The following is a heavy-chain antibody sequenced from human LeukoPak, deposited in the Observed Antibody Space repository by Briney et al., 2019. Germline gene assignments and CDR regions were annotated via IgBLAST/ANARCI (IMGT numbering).Heavy chain of an antibody. D-gene: IGHD3-3*01. CDR2: IYYSGST. J-gene: IGHJ6*03. Sequence: SETLSLTCTFSGGSISSYYWSWIRQPPGKGLEWIGYIYYSGSTNYNPSLKSRVTISVDTSKNQFSLKPSSVTAADTAVYYCAREVGVRVRDGFYYYYMDVWGKGTTVTISS. CDR3: AREVGVRVRDGFYYYYMDV. V-gene: IGHV4-59*01. CDR1: GGSISSYY.